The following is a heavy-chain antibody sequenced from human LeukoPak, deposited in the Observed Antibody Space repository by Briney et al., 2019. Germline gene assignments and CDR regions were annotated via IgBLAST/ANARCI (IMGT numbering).Heavy chain of an antibody. CDR3: ARDQDWNDRGGLDY. J-gene: IGHJ4*02. CDR2: ISTSSIYI. V-gene: IGHV3-21*01. CDR1: QFTFSSYA. Sequence: GGSLRLSCAASQFTFSSYAMSWVRQAPGKGLEWVSSISTSSIYIYYTDSLKGRFTISRDNARNSLYLQMNSLKAEDTAVYYCARDQDWNDRGGLDYWGQGTLVTVSS. D-gene: IGHD1-1*01.